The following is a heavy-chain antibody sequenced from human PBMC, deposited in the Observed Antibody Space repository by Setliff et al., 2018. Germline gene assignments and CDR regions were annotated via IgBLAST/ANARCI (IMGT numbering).Heavy chain of an antibody. J-gene: IGHJ4*02. CDR2: IKEDGSDK. CDR3: ARGSSSSGVDY. Sequence: GGSLRLSCVASGFPFRNEWMSWVRQAPGKGLEWVANIKEDGSDKYYADSVKGRFTISKDNAKNSLYLQMNSLRAEDTAVYYCARGSSSSGVDYWGQGTLVTVSS. V-gene: IGHV3-7*01. CDR1: GFPFRNEW. D-gene: IGHD6-6*01.